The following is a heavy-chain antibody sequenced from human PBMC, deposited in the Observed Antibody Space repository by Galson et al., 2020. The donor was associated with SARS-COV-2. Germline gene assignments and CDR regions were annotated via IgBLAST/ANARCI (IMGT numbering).Heavy chain of an antibody. V-gene: IGHV3-49*03. Sequence: GGSLRLSCTASGFTFGDYAMSWFRQAPGKGLEWVGFIRSKAYGGTTEYAASVKGRFTISRDDSKSIAYLQMNSLKTEDTAVYYCTSNVLRYFDWPPGPFDAFDIWGQGTMVTVSS. D-gene: IGHD3-9*01. CDR2: IRSKAYGGTT. CDR1: GFTFGDYA. CDR3: TSNVLRYFDWPPGPFDAFDI. J-gene: IGHJ3*02.